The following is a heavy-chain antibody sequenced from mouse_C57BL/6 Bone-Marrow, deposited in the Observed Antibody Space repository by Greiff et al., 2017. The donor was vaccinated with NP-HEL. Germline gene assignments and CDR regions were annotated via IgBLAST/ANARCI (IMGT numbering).Heavy chain of an antibody. Sequence: VQLQQSGPELVKPGASVKISCKASGYSFTGYYMNWVKQSPEKSLEWIGEINPSTGGTTYNQKFKAKATLTVDKSSSTAYMQLKSLTSEDSSVYYCARFITTVYFDYWGQGTTLTVSS. CDR3: ARFITTVYFDY. CDR2: INPSTGGT. V-gene: IGHV1-42*01. J-gene: IGHJ2*01. CDR1: GYSFTGYY. D-gene: IGHD1-1*01.